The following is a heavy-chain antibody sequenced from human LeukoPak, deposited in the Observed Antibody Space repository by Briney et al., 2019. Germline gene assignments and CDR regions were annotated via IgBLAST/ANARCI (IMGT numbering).Heavy chain of an antibody. D-gene: IGHD6-13*01. CDR2: IYHSGST. V-gene: IGHV4-4*02. Sequence: PSETLSLTCAVSGGSISSSNWWSWIRQPPGKGLEWIGEIYHSGSTNYNPSLKSRVTISVDTSKNQFSLKLSSVTAADTAVYYCARTGIQAAAGTNWFDPWGQGTLVTVSS. CDR3: ARTGIQAAAGTNWFDP. CDR1: GGSISSSNW. J-gene: IGHJ5*02.